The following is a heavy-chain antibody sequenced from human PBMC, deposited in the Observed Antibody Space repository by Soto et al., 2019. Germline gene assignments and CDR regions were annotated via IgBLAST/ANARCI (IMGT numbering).Heavy chain of an antibody. CDR1: GGSISSSNW. CDR3: ARAGSYLQTDYFDY. J-gene: IGHJ4*02. CDR2: IYHSGST. V-gene: IGHV4-4*02. Sequence: SETLSLTCAVSGGSISSSNWWSWVRQPPGKGLEWIGEIYHSGSTNYNPPLKSRVTISVDKSKNQFSLKLSSVTAADTAVYYCARAGSYLQTDYFDYWGQGTLVTVSS. D-gene: IGHD1-26*01.